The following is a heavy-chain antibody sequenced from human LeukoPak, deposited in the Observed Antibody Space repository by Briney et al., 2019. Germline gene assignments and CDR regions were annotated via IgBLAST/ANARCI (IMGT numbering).Heavy chain of an antibody. CDR1: GFTFGTYS. CDR3: AKDHRWLADY. V-gene: IGHV3-30-3*01. J-gene: IGHJ4*02. CDR2: ISSAGTII. Sequence: GRSLRLSCAASGFTFGTYSMHWVRQAPGKGLEWVAIISSAGTIINYADSVRGRFSISRDNSRNTLYLQMDSLRTEDTAVYYCAKDHRWLADYWGQGTLVTVSS. D-gene: IGHD6-19*01.